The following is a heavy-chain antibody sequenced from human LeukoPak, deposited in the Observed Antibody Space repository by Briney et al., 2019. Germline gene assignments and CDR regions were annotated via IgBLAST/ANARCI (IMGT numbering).Heavy chain of an antibody. Sequence: GGSLRLSCAASGFTFSDSALHWVRQASGKGLEWVGRIRNKANSYATAYAASVKGRFTISRDNAKNTLYLQMNSLRAEDTAVYYCARGLMIRAAAAFWFDPWGQGTLVTVSS. CDR2: IRNKANSYAT. CDR3: ARGLMIRAAAAFWFDP. D-gene: IGHD6-13*01. V-gene: IGHV3-73*01. J-gene: IGHJ5*02. CDR1: GFTFSDSA.